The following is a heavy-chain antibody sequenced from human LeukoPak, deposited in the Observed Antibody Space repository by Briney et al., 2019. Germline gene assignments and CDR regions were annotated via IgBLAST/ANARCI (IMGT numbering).Heavy chain of an antibody. V-gene: IGHV3-21*01. Sequence: GGSLRLSCAASGFTFSSYSMNWVRQAPGKGLEWVSSITSDSRYIFYADSVKGRFTISRDNAKSSLYLQMNSLRAEDTAVYYCARGAGIYYTTGWTGWFDPWGQGTLVTVTS. CDR1: GFTFSSYS. CDR2: ITSDSRYI. CDR3: ARGAGIYYTTGWTGWFDP. D-gene: IGHD6-19*01. J-gene: IGHJ5*02.